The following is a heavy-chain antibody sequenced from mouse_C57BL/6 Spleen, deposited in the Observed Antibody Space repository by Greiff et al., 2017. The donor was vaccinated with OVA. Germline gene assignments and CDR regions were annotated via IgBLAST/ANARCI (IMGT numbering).Heavy chain of an antibody. V-gene: IGHV1-69*01. CDR2: IDPSDSYT. J-gene: IGHJ4*01. CDR1: GYTFTSYW. Sequence: QVQLQQPGAELVMPGASVKLSCKASGYTFTSYWMHWVKQRPGQGLEWIGEIDPSDSYTNYNQKFKGKSTLTVDKSSSTAYMQLSSLTSEDSAVSYCARGPLYGSGDYYAMDDWGQGTSVTVSS. CDR3: ARGPLYGSGDYYAMDD. D-gene: IGHD1-1*01.